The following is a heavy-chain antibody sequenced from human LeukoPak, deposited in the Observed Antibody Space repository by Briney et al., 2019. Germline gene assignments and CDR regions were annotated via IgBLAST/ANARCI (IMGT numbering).Heavy chain of an antibody. J-gene: IGHJ3*02. D-gene: IGHD3-22*01. Sequence: SETLSLTCTVSGGSISSSSYYWGWIRQPPGKGQEWIGSIYYSGSTYYNPSLKSRVTISVDTSKNQFSLKLSSVTAADTAVYYCASQYYYDSSGYSRRAFDTWGRGTMVTVSS. CDR1: GGSISSSSYY. V-gene: IGHV4-39*01. CDR3: ASQYYYDSSGYSRRAFDT. CDR2: IYYSGST.